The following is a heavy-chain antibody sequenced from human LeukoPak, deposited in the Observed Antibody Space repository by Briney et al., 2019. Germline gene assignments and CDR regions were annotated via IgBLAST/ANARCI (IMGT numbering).Heavy chain of an antibody. D-gene: IGHD3-10*01. CDR2: ITNSGGST. Sequence: GWSLRLSCAASGFTFSSYAMSWARQAPGKGLEWVSAITNSGGSTYYADSVKGRFTISRDNSKSTLYLQMNSLTAEDTAVYYCAKRYYYGSGSFDYWGQGTLVTVSS. CDR3: AKRYYYGSGSFDY. J-gene: IGHJ4*02. CDR1: GFTFSSYA. V-gene: IGHV3-23*01.